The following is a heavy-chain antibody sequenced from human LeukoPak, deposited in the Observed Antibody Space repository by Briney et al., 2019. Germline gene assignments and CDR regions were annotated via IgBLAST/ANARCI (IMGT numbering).Heavy chain of an antibody. CDR3: ARGGQYAKEYYFDY. D-gene: IGHD2-2*01. V-gene: IGHV4-39*07. CDR1: GGSVSSSSYY. J-gene: IGHJ4*02. Sequence: PSETLSLTCTVSGGSVSSSSYYWGWIRQPPGKGLEWIGSIYYSGSTNYNPSLKSRVTISVDTSKNQFSLKLSSVTAADTAAYYCARGGQYAKEYYFDYWGQGTLVTVSS. CDR2: IYYSGST.